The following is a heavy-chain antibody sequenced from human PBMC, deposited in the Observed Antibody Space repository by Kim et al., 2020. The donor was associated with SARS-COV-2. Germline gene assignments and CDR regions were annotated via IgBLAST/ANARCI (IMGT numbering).Heavy chain of an antibody. CDR2: ISDSGVRT. V-gene: IGHV3-23*01. CDR3: EASDY. J-gene: IGHJ4*02. Sequence: GGSLRLSCAASGFTFSRYAMSWARQAPGKGLEWVSTISDSGVRTHYADSVKGRFTISRDNSKSTLFLQMNSLRAEDTAVYYREASDYWGQGSLVTVSS. CDR1: GFTFSRYA.